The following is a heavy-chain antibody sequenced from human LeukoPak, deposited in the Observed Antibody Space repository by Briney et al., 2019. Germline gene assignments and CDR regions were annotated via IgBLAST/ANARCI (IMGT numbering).Heavy chain of an antibody. CDR3: AKGSYNYRPDWTRYYFYD. CDR1: GFTISNYA. J-gene: IGHJ4*02. V-gene: IGHV3-30*18. Sequence: GRSLRLSCAPSGFTISNYAMHWVRQAPGKGLEWVALISYDGSNKYYADSVKGRFTISRDNSKNTLYLQMNTLRAEDTAVFYCAKGSYNYRPDWTRYYFYDWGEGTLVTVSS. CDR2: ISYDGSNK. D-gene: IGHD1-20*01.